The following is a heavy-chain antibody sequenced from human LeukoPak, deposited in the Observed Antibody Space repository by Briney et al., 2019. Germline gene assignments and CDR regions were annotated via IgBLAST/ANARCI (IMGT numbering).Heavy chain of an antibody. CDR2: IIPIFGTA. J-gene: IGHJ6*02. D-gene: IGHD3-16*01. CDR1: GDTFSSYA. V-gene: IGHV1-69*13. Sequence: SVKVSCKASGDTFSSYAISWVRQAPGQGLEWMGGIIPIFGTANYAQKFQGRVTITADESTSTAYMGLSSLRSEDTAVYYCARVKLGAAYYYYYGMDVWGQGTTVTVSS. CDR3: ARVKLGAAYYYYYGMDV.